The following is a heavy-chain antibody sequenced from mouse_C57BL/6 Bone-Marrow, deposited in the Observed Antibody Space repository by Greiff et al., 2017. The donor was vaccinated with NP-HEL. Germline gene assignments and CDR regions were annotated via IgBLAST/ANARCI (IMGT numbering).Heavy chain of an antibody. V-gene: IGHV1-55*01. J-gene: IGHJ2*01. Sequence: QVQLQQPGAELVKPGASVKMSCKASGYTFTSYWITWVKQRPGQGLEWIGDIYPGSGSTNYNEKFKSKATLTVDTPSSTAYMQLSSLTSEDSAVYYSARQELFFDYWGQGTTLTVSS. CDR2: IYPGSGST. CDR3: ARQELFFDY. CDR1: GYTFTSYW.